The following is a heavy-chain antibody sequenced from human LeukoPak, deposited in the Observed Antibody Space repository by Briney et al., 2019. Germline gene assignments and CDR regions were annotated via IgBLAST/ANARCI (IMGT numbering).Heavy chain of an antibody. CDR2: ISLAGQT. D-gene: IGHD1-26*01. CDR3: SRESGPFCPFGY. CDR1: GGSISGTNW. Sequence: SGTLSLTCGVSGGSISGTNWWSWVRQPPGQGLEWIGEISLAGQTNYNPSLNGRVTMSLDKSSNQLSLHLTSVTAADTASYFCSRESGPFCPFGYWGQGTLVIVSS. V-gene: IGHV4-4*02. J-gene: IGHJ4*02.